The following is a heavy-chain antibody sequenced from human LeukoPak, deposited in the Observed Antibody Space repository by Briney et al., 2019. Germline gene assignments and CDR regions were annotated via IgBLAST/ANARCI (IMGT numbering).Heavy chain of an antibody. D-gene: IGHD2-15*01. CDR1: GFTFSNAW. V-gene: IGHV3-15*01. CDR3: ARVQGSGLPRWY. J-gene: IGHJ4*02. CDR2: ILSKTDGGTT. Sequence: GGSLRLSCAASGFTFSNAWMSWVRQAPGKGLEWVGRILSKTDGGTTAYAASVNGRFTISRDNSENTLYLQMNSLRVEDTAVYYCARVQGSGLPRWYWGQGTLVTVSS.